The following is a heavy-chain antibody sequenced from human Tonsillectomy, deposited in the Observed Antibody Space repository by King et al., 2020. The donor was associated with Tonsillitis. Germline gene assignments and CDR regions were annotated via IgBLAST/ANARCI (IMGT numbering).Heavy chain of an antibody. J-gene: IGHJ4*02. D-gene: IGHD3-10*01. Sequence: HWVRQAPGKGLEWVSGISWNSCSIGYADSVKGRFTISRDNAKNSLYLQMNSLRDEDTALYYCAIVYGSGSYYKSFYFDYWRQGTLVTVPS. CDR2: ISWNSCSI. V-gene: IGHV3-9*01. CDR3: AIVYGSGSYYKSFYFDY.